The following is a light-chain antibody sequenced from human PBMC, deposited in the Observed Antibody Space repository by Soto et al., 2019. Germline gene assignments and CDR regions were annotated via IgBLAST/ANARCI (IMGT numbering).Light chain of an antibody. J-gene: IGKJ4*01. V-gene: IGKV3-15*01. CDR1: QSISDT. CDR3: QQRSSWLT. Sequence: IVLTQSPATLSVSPGGRATLSCRASQSISDTLAWYQQKPGQAPRLLIYGASTRATGIPARFSGSGSGTEFTLTISSLEPEDFAVYYCQQRSSWLTFGGGTKVDI. CDR2: GAS.